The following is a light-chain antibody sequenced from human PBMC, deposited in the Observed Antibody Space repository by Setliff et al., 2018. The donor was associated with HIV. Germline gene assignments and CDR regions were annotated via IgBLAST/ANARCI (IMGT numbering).Light chain of an antibody. Sequence: DIQMTQSPSSLFASVGDRVTITCRASQGISNYLAWYQQKPGKVPKLLIYAASTLQSGVPSRFSGSGSGTDFTLTISSLQSEDVATYYCQKYNSALSWTFGQGTKVDIK. CDR3: QKYNSALSWT. CDR2: AAS. CDR1: QGISNY. V-gene: IGKV1-27*01. J-gene: IGKJ1*01.